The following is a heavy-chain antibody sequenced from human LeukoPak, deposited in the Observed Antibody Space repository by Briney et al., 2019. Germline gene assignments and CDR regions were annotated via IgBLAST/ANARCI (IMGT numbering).Heavy chain of an antibody. Sequence: SETLSLTCTVSGGSVSSGNYYWTWIRQPPGKGLEWIGYIYYSGTTKYNPSLKSRVTMSVDTSKNQFSLKLSSVTAADTAVFYCARGRDSSGWSVFDYWGQGTLVTVSS. CDR3: ARGRDSSGWSVFDY. J-gene: IGHJ4*02. D-gene: IGHD6-19*01. V-gene: IGHV4-61*01. CDR2: IYYSGTT. CDR1: GGSVSSGNYY.